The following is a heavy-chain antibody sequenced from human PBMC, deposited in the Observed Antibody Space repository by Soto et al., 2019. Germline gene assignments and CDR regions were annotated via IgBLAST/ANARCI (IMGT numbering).Heavy chain of an antibody. J-gene: IGHJ4*02. CDR1: GFTFSSYW. CDR3: ASEMVTIIAADTHFAY. V-gene: IGHV3-7*05. D-gene: IGHD6-13*01. Sequence: PGGSLRLCCAASGFTFSSYWMSWVRQAPGKGLEWVANIKQDGSEKYYVDSVKGRFTISRDNAKNSLYLQMNSLRAEDTAVYYCASEMVTIIAADTHFAYWGQGTLVTVSS. CDR2: IKQDGSEK.